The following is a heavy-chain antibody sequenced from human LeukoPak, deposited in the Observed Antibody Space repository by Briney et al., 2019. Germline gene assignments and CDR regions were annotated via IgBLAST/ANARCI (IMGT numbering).Heavy chain of an antibody. CDR2: VSTSGST. D-gene: IGHD3-22*01. Sequence: PSETLSLTCAVSGASLSDYYWSWIRQPAGKGLEWIGRVSTSGSTYYNPSVESRLTVSVQTSRYQFSLKLTSVTAADTAVYYCARYHYDGSIYYFYFDHWGQGTLVTVSS. CDR3: ARYHYDGSIYYFYFDH. V-gene: IGHV4-4*07. J-gene: IGHJ4*02. CDR1: GASLSDYY.